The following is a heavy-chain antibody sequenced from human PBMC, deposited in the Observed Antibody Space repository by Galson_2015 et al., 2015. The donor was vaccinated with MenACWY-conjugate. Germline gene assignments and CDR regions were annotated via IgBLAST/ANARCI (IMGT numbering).Heavy chain of an antibody. J-gene: IGHJ6*02. CDR2: INSDGSST. V-gene: IGHV3-74*01. D-gene: IGHD3-16*01. Sequence: SLRLSCAASGSTFSSYWMHWVRQAPGKGLVWVSRINSDGSSTSYADSVKGRFTISRDNAKNTLYLQMNSLRAEDTAVYYCAGIGGPHYYYGMDVWGQGTTVTVSS. CDR1: GSTFSSYW. CDR3: AGIGGPHYYYGMDV.